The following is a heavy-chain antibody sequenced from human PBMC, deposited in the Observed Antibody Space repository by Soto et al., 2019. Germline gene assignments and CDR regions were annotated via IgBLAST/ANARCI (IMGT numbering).Heavy chain of an antibody. Sequence: GGSLRLSCKAAGYTFTTSWIGWVRQVPGKGLEWMGVIFPGDSDTRYSPSFEGHVSISADKSITSAYLEWSTLKASDTAIYYCAAGSDYGGAFLYWGQGSLVTSPQ. CDR3: AAGSDYGGAFLY. CDR1: GYTFTTSW. D-gene: IGHD6-25*01. J-gene: IGHJ4*02. CDR2: IFPGDSDT. V-gene: IGHV5-51*01.